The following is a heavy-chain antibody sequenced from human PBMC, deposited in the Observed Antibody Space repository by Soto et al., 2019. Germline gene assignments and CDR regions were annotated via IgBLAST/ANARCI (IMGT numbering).Heavy chain of an antibody. CDR3: ATPYYFNH. CDR2: ISDDSSYI. Sequence: LRLSCAASGFMFSAYTMNWVRQAPGKGLEWLSSISDDSSYIDYADSLRGRFTVSRDNARNSLYLQIDSLGVEDTAVYYCATPYYFNHWGPGTLVTVSS. CDR1: GFMFSAYT. D-gene: IGHD3-16*01. V-gene: IGHV3-21*06. J-gene: IGHJ1*01.